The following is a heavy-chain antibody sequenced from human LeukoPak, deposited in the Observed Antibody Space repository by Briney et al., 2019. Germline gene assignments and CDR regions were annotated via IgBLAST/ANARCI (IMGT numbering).Heavy chain of an antibody. Sequence: AETLPLTCTVSGGPISSSSYFDLWIPPPPGKGLEWIGRIFYSGSPYYNPSLKTRVTIPVDTSKHQFSLKLSSVTAADAAVYYCARGGGDCRSTSCSRWFDPWRRGTLVTVSS. CDR1: GGPISSSSYF. CDR2: IFYSGSP. CDR3: ARGGGDCRSTSCSRWFDP. D-gene: IGHD2-2*01. V-gene: IGHV4-39*07. J-gene: IGHJ5*02.